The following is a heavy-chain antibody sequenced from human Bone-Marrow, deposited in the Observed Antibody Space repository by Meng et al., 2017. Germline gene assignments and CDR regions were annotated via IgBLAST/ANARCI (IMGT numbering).Heavy chain of an antibody. CDR3: ARPGSSGSYDSLDF. CDR2: IYPGDSET. Sequence: KVSCKGSGYSFSTYWLAWVRQRPGKGLEWMGIIYPGDSETRYSPSFQGQVTISADKSISTAYLQWSSLKASDTAMYYCARPGSSGSYDSLDFWGQGTLVTVSS. J-gene: IGHJ4*02. V-gene: IGHV5-51*01. CDR1: GYSFSTYW. D-gene: IGHD1-26*01.